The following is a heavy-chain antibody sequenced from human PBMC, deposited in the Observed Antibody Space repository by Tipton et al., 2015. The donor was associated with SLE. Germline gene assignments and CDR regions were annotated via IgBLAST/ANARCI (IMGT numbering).Heavy chain of an antibody. Sequence: SLRLSCAASGFTFSTYGMHWVRQAPGKGLEWVTFIRFDGNKSYYADSVKGRFTVSRDNSKNTLFLQINSVRPDDTAVYYCAKGRDWSYFDYWGQGTLVTVSS. J-gene: IGHJ4*02. D-gene: IGHD1-1*01. V-gene: IGHV3-30*02. CDR3: AKGRDWSYFDY. CDR1: GFTFSTYG. CDR2: IRFDGNKS.